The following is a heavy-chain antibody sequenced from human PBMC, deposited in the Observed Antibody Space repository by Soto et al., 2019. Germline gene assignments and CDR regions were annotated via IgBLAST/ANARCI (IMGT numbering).Heavy chain of an antibody. Sequence: EVQLVESGGGLVQPGGSLRLSCAASGFTFSSYSMNWVRQAPGKGLEWVSYISSSSSTIYYADSVKGRFTISRDNAKNSLYLQMKSLRDEDTAVYYCARDPGYSGSYWFDYWGQGTLVTVSS. V-gene: IGHV3-48*02. CDR3: ARDPGYSGSYWFDY. J-gene: IGHJ4*02. CDR2: ISSSSSTI. D-gene: IGHD1-26*01. CDR1: GFTFSSYS.